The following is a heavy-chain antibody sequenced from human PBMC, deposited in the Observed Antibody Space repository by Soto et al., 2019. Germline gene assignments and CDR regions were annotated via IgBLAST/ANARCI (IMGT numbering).Heavy chain of an antibody. J-gene: IGHJ3*02. Sequence: QVQLVESGGGVVQPGRSLRLSCAASGFTFSSYAMHWVRQAPGKGLEWVAVISYDGSNKYYADSVKGRFTISRDNSKNTLYLQMNSLRADDTAVYYCAKKWSSSFVDAFDIWGQGTMVTVSS. D-gene: IGHD6-13*01. V-gene: IGHV3-30*18. CDR3: AKKWSSSFVDAFDI. CDR2: ISYDGSNK. CDR1: GFTFSSYA.